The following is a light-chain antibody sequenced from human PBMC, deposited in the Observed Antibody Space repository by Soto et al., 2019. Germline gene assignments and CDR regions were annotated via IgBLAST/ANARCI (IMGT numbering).Light chain of an antibody. CDR2: EVS. CDR1: SSDVGAYKY. Sequence: QSVLTQPPSASGSPGQSVTISCTGTSSDVGAYKYVSWYQQYPGEAPKLMIYEVSKRPSGVPDRFSGSKSGNTASLTVSGLQAEDEADYYCTSYAGSNIWVFGGGTKLNVL. CDR3: TSYAGSNIWV. V-gene: IGLV2-8*01. J-gene: IGLJ3*02.